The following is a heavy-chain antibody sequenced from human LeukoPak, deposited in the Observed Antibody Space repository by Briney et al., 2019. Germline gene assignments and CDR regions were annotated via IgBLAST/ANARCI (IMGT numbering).Heavy chain of an antibody. CDR3: ARNNGMDV. CDR2: VNRDGSET. Sequence: GGSLRLSCAASGFTFSSYGMHWVRQVPGRGPEWVANVNRDGSETYYLDSVKGRFTISKGNAKNSLYLQMNSLRAEDTALYHCARNNGMDVWGQGTTVIVSS. CDR1: GFTFSSYG. J-gene: IGHJ6*02. V-gene: IGHV3-7*03.